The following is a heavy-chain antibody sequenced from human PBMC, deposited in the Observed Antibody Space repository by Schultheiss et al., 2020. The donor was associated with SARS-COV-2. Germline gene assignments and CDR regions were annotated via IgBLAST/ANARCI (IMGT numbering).Heavy chain of an antibody. D-gene: IGHD6-25*01. CDR1: GFTFSDYY. J-gene: IGHJ4*02. CDR2: ISSNGGST. Sequence: VGSLRLSCAASGFTFSDYYMSWVRQAPGKGLEYVSAISSNGGSTYYANSVKGRFTISRDNAKNSLYLQMNSLRAEDTAVYYCARLWRLCFDYWGQGTLVTVSS. V-gene: IGHV3-64*01. CDR3: ARLWRLCFDY.